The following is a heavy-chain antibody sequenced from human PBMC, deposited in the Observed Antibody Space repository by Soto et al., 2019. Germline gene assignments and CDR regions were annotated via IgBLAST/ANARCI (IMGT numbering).Heavy chain of an antibody. D-gene: IGHD6-19*01. J-gene: IGHJ6*04. CDR1: GGNCGAHG. CDR3: AIVNSPWRVLNVCSGMEV. CDR2: ISGSGGST. V-gene: IGHV3-23*01. Sequence: PLRLSCAASGGNCGAHGGRCVRQTPEKGLGWVSAISGSGGSTYYADSVKGRFTISRDNSKNTLYMQMNSLRAEDTAVYYCAIVNSPWRVLNVCSGMEVWGNRTTVIVSS.